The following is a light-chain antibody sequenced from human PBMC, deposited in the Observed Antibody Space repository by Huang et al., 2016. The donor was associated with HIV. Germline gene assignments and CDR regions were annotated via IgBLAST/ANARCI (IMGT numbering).Light chain of an antibody. V-gene: IGKV3-15*01. CDR2: AAS. Sequence: EIVMTQSPATLSVSPGDRATLSCRASQSVCSNLAWYQQRRGQAPRLLIYAASTRATGIPARFSGSGSGTEFTLTVSSLQSEDFAVYYCQQHNSWPRTFGQGTRV. CDR1: QSVCSN. J-gene: IGKJ1*01. CDR3: QQHNSWPRT.